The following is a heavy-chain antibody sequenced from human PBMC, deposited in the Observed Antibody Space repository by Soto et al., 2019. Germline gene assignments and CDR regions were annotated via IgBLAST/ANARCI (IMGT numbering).Heavy chain of an antibody. CDR1: GYSFTSYW. D-gene: IGHD2-2*01. CDR2: IYPGDSDT. Sequence: GAPLKISCKGSGYSFTSYWTGWVRQIPGKGLEWMGIIYPGDSDTRYSPSFQGQVTISADKSISTAYLQWSSLKASDTAMYYCARWERAPSAPNWFDPWGQGTVVTVSS. V-gene: IGHV5-51*01. J-gene: IGHJ5*02. CDR3: ARWERAPSAPNWFDP.